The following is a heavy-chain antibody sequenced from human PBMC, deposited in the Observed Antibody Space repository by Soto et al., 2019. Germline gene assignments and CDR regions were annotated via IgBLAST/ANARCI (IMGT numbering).Heavy chain of an antibody. V-gene: IGHV1-58*01. CDR2: IIVGSGVT. D-gene: IGHD2-21*02. Sequence: SVKVSCKTSGFTFSNSAVQWVRQARGQRLEWIGWIIVGSGVTNYLQSLQGRITITRDTSTGTAYMELSNPRSEDTAVYYCAAEXYLGGHCCHFDCWG. CDR3: AAEXYLGGHCCHFDC. J-gene: IGHJ4*01. CDR1: GFTFSNSA.